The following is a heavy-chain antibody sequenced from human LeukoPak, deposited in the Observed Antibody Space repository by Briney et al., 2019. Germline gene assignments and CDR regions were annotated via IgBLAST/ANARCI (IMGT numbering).Heavy chain of an antibody. J-gene: IGHJ4*02. CDR1: GFTFTDYP. Sequence: QPGGSLRLSCAPSGFTFTDYPMNWVRQAPGKGLEWISNIRTSAEGAKYAYYADSVKGRVTISRDDGKNTIYLHMNSLRDDDSAVYYCATDQRYAFDYWGQGILVTVSS. D-gene: IGHD3-9*01. CDR3: ATDQRYAFDY. V-gene: IGHV3-48*02. CDR2: IRTSAEGAKYA.